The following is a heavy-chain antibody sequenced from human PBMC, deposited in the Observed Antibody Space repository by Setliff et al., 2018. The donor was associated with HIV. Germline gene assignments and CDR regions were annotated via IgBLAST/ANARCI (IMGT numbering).Heavy chain of an antibody. J-gene: IGHJ4*02. CDR2: IHYTGST. D-gene: IGHD4-17*01. CDR3: ARDPPGYGDSNDY. CDR1: GGSVSSVNYY. Sequence: KPSETLSLTCSVSGGSVSSVNYYWSWIRQPPGKGLEWIGYIHYTGSTTYNPSLKSRLTISVDTSKNQFSLKLRSVTAADTAVYYCARDPPGYGDSNDYWGQGTLVTVSS. V-gene: IGHV4-61*01.